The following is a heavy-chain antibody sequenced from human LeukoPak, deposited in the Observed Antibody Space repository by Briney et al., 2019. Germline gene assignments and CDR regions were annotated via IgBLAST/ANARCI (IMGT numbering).Heavy chain of an antibody. V-gene: IGHV4-39*01. CDR1: GASISSSSYY. Sequence: SETLSLTCTVSGASISSSSYYWGWIRQPPGKGLEWIRSIYYSGITYYVPSPKSRVTISVDTSKNQFSLKLSSGTAADTAVYYCARLFSSSWYRGAFDLWGQGTMVTVSS. CDR2: IYYSGIT. J-gene: IGHJ3*01. D-gene: IGHD6-13*01. CDR3: ARLFSSSWYRGAFDL.